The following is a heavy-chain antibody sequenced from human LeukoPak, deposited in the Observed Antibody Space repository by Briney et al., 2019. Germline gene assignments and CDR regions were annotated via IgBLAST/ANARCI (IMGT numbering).Heavy chain of an antibody. V-gene: IGHV4-39*01. J-gene: IGHJ3*02. CDR3: ARHFFVGAEDAFDI. Sequence: PSETLSLTCTVSGGSISSSSYYWGWIRQPPGKGLEWIGSIYYSGSTYYNPSLKSRVTISVDTSKNQFSLKLTFVTAADTAVYYCARHFFVGAEDAFDIWGQGTMVTVSS. CDR2: IYYSGST. D-gene: IGHD2/OR15-2a*01. CDR1: GGSISSSSYY.